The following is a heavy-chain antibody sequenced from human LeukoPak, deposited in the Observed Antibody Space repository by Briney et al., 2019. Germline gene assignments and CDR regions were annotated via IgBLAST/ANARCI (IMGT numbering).Heavy chain of an antibody. Sequence: GGSLRLSCAASGFTFSSYWMSWVRQAPGKGLEWVANIKQDGSEKYYVDSVKGRFTTSRDNAKNSLCLQMNSLRAEDTAVYYCAREGELDYYDSSAFDIWGQGTMVTVSS. CDR3: AREGELDYYDSSAFDI. CDR1: GFTFSSYW. J-gene: IGHJ3*02. CDR2: IKQDGSEK. V-gene: IGHV3-7*01. D-gene: IGHD3-22*01.